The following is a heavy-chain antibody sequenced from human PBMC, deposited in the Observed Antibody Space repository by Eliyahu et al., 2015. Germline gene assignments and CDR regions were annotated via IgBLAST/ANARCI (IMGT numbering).Heavy chain of an antibody. CDR1: XFTXXDYY. V-gene: IGHV3-11*01. Sequence: QVQLVESGGGLVKPGGSLXLSCAASXFTXXDYYMXWIRQAPGKGLEWVSYISSSGSTIYYADSVKGRFTISRDNAKNSLYLQMNSLRAEDTAVYYCASAIDIVVVPAALDYWGQGTLVTVSS. J-gene: IGHJ4*02. CDR2: ISSSGSTI. D-gene: IGHD2-2*01. CDR3: ASAIDIVVVPAALDY.